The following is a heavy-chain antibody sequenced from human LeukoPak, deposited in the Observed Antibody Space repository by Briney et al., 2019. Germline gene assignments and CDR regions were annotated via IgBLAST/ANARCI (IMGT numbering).Heavy chain of an antibody. Sequence: SQTLSLTCTVSGGSISSGTYFWSWLRQPAGKGLEWIGRIDTSGSTNYNPSLQSRVTISVDTSKNQFSLKLSSVTAADTAVYYCAADYGDYGYYYYGMDVWGQGTTVTVSS. V-gene: IGHV4-61*02. CDR1: GGSISSGTYF. J-gene: IGHJ6*02. CDR2: IDTSGST. D-gene: IGHD4-17*01. CDR3: AADYGDYGYYYYGMDV.